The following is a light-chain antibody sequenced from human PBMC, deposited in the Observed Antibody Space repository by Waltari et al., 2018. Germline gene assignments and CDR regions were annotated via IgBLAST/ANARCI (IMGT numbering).Light chain of an antibody. Sequence: SYEVTQPPSVSVSPGQTARITCSGNPLPKHFVCWYQQKSGQAPVLVIYEDNKRPSEIPERFSGSNTGTMATLTISGAQVEDEADYYCYSRDSSLYRVFGGGTKLTVL. J-gene: IGLJ3*02. CDR2: EDN. CDR1: PLPKHF. V-gene: IGLV3-10*01. CDR3: YSRDSSLYRV.